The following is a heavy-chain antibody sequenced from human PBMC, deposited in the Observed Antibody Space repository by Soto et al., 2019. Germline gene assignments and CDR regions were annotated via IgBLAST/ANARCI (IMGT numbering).Heavy chain of an antibody. CDR2: INPNSGGT. V-gene: IGHV1-2*04. J-gene: IGHJ6*02. Sequence: ASVKVSCKASGYTFTGYYMHWVRQAPGQGLEWMGWINPNSGGTNYAQKFQGWVTMTRDTSISTAYMELGRLGSDDTAVYYCARSFPIVVVPAASSYGMDVWGQGTTVTVSS. CDR3: ARSFPIVVVPAASSYGMDV. D-gene: IGHD2-2*01. CDR1: GYTFTGYY.